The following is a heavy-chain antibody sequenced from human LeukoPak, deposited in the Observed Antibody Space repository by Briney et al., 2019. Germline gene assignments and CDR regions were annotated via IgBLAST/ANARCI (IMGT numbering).Heavy chain of an antibody. V-gene: IGHV4-4*02. Sequence: PSETLSLTCAVSGGSISSSNWWSWVRQPPGKGLEWIGEIYHSGSTNYNPSLKSRVTISVDTSKNQFSLKLSSVTAADTAVYYCARLRGWTEDYWGQGTLVTVSS. CDR2: IYHSGST. J-gene: IGHJ4*02. CDR3: ARLRGWTEDY. CDR1: GGSISSSNW. D-gene: IGHD6-19*01.